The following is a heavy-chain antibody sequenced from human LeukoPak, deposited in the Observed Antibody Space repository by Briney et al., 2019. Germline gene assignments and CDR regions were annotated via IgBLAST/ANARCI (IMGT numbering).Heavy chain of an antibody. CDR3: TTAYGDCEDYYYYYYMDV. Sequence: GGSLRLSCAASGFTFSNAWMSWVRQAPGKGLEWVGRIKSKTDGGTTDYAAPVKGRFTISRDDSKNTLYLQMNSLKTEDTAVYYCTTAYGDCEDYYYYYYMDVWGKGTTVTVSS. CDR1: GFTFSNAW. V-gene: IGHV3-15*01. J-gene: IGHJ6*03. D-gene: IGHD4-17*01. CDR2: IKSKTDGGTT.